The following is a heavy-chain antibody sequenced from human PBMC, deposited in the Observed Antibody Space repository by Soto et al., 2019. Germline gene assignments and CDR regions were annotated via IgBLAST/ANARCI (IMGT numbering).Heavy chain of an antibody. J-gene: IGHJ4*02. CDR1: GYTFTSYD. Sequence: ASVKVFCKASGYTFTSYDINWVLQATGQGLEWMGWMNPNSGNTGYAQKFQGRVTMTRNTSISTAYMELSSLRSEDTAVYYCARGPFAYCGGDCYSVDYWGQGTLVTVSS. CDR2: MNPNSGNT. CDR3: ARGPFAYCGGDCYSVDY. D-gene: IGHD2-21*02. V-gene: IGHV1-8*01.